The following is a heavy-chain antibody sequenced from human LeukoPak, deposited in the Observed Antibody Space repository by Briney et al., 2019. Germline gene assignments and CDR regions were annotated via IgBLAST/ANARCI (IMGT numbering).Heavy chain of an antibody. V-gene: IGHV4-59*01. J-gene: IGHJ4*02. D-gene: IGHD3-22*01. CDR2: IYYSGST. CDR3: ASIGYDSSGFDY. CDR1: GGSISSYY. Sequence: SETLSLTCTVSGGSISSYYWRWIRQPPGKGLEWIGYIYYSGSTNYNPSLKSRVTISVDTSKNQFSLKLSSVTAADTAVYYCASIGYDSSGFDYWGQGTLVTVSS.